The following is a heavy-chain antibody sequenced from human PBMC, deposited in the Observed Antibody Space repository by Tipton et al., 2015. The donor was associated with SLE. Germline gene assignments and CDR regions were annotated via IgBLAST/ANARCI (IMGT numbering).Heavy chain of an antibody. CDR2: INHSGST. CDR3: ASGILTGNAAFDI. Sequence: TLSLTCAVYGGSFSGYYWSWIRQPPGKGLEWIGEINHSGSTNYKPSLKSRATISVDTSKNQFSLKLSSVTAADTAVYYCASGILTGNAAFDIWGPGTMVTVS. D-gene: IGHD3-9*01. CDR1: GGSFSGYY. J-gene: IGHJ3*02. V-gene: IGHV4-34*01.